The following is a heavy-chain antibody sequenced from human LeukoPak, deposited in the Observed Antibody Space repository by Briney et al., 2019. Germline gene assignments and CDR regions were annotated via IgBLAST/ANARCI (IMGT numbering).Heavy chain of an antibody. V-gene: IGHV3-74*03. CDR1: GFTFSNAW. Sequence: PGGSLRLSCAASGFTFSNAWMHWVRQAPGKGLVGVSRIYGDGSSTTYADSVKGRFIISRDNAKNTLYLQMNSLRGDDTAVYFCATDAGHGFSFWGQGTLVTVSS. D-gene: IGHD3/OR15-3a*01. J-gene: IGHJ3*01. CDR2: IYGDGSST. CDR3: ATDAGHGFSF.